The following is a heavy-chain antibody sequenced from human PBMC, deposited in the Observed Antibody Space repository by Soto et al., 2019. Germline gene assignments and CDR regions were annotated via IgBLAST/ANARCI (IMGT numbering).Heavy chain of an antibody. D-gene: IGHD6-19*01. CDR1: GFTFDDYA. J-gene: IGHJ4*01. CDR2: ISWNSVNR. V-gene: IGHV3-9*01. CDR3: GKDALTAVAFYLDE. Sequence: SLRLSCVASGFTFDDYAMHWVRQVPGKGLEWVSHISWNSVNRAYAGSVKGRFTVSRDNAKNSVYLQMNRLRPEDTALYYCGKDALTAVAFYLDEWGRGSLVTVYS.